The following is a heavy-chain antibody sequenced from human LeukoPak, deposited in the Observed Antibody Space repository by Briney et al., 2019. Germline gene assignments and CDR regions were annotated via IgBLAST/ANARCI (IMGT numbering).Heavy chain of an antibody. V-gene: IGHV4-34*01. CDR3: ARARVAVAGFDY. D-gene: IGHD6-19*01. CDR1: GGSISTYY. CDR2: INHSGST. Sequence: PSETLSLTCTVSGGSISTYYWSWIRQPPGKGLEWIGEINHSGSTNYNPSLKSRVTISVDTSKNQFSLKLSSVTAADTAVYYCARARVAVAGFDYWGQGTLVTVSS. J-gene: IGHJ4*02.